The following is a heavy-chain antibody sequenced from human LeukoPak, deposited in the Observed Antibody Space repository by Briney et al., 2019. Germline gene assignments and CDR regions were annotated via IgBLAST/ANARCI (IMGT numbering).Heavy chain of an antibody. CDR3: VRIKTREHQYGMDV. CDR1: GFTFTDYD. CDR2: FETVGNT. D-gene: IGHD1-26*01. V-gene: IGHV3-13*01. J-gene: IGHJ6*02. Sequence: GGSLRLSCAASGFTFTDYDMHWVRQATGKSLEWVSAFETVGNTYYSGSVEGRFTISRDVVRNSLYLHMSSLRDEDTAVYYCVRIKTREHQYGMDVWGQGTTVTVSS.